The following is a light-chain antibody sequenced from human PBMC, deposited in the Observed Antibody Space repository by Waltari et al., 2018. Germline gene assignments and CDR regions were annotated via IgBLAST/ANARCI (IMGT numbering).Light chain of an antibody. CDR3: CSYAGNYIWV. CDR2: DVS. J-gene: IGLJ3*02. CDR1: SSAIGRYDI. V-gene: IGLV2-23*02. Sequence: QSALTQPASVSGSPGQSVTISCPRASSAIGRYDIVSWYQQHPGNAPKLIICDVSKRPSGVSDRFSGSKSGDTASLTISGLQFEDEADYYCCSYAGNYIWVFGGGTRLTVL.